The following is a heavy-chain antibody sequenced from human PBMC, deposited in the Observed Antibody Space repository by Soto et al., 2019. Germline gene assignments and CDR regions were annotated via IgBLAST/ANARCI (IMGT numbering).Heavy chain of an antibody. J-gene: IGHJ6*02. Sequence: EVRLVESGGGLVQPGGSLTLSCAASGFTFSSYWMTWVRQAAGKGLEWVANINQDGSEKYYMDSMKGRFTISRDNAKNSLLLQLNGLRAEDTAVYYCARARGRPDLRDTHYYDSSDLDYGMDVWGQGTTVTVSS. D-gene: IGHD3-22*01. CDR3: ARARGRPDLRDTHYYDSSDLDYGMDV. CDR1: GFTFSSYW. V-gene: IGHV3-7*01. CDR2: INQDGSEK.